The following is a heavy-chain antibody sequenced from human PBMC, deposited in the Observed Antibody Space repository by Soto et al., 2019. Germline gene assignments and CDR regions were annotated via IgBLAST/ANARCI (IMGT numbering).Heavy chain of an antibody. CDR3: ARDLVGCSGGSCPYNWFDP. CDR1: GDSVSSNSAA. CDR2: TYYRSKWYN. Sequence: SPTLSLTCAISGDSVSSNSAAWTWIRQSPSRGLEWLGRTYYRSKWYNDYAVSVKSRITINPATSKNQFSLQLNSVTPEDTAVYYCARDLVGCSGGSCPYNWFDPWGQGTLVTVSS. D-gene: IGHD2-15*01. J-gene: IGHJ5*02. V-gene: IGHV6-1*01.